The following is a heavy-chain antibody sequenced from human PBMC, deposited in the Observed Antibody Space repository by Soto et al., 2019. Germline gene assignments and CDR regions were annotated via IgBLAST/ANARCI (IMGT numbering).Heavy chain of an antibody. Sequence: VGSLRLSCAASGFTFSSYAMSWVRQAPGKGLEWVSAISGSGGSTYYADSVKGRFTISRDNSKNTLYLQMNSLRAEDTAVYYCAKGVYYYYGMDVWGQGTTVTVSS. CDR1: GFTFSSYA. V-gene: IGHV3-23*01. CDR2: ISGSGGST. CDR3: AKGVYYYYGMDV. J-gene: IGHJ6*02.